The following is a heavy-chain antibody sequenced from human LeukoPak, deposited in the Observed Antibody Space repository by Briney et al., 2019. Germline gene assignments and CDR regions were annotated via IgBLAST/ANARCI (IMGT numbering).Heavy chain of an antibody. CDR1: GYSFTTYW. J-gene: IGHJ3*02. CDR3: ATNSSYYDTSGYYYVVANAFDI. Sequence: GESLKISCKGSGYSFTTYWIGWVRQMPGKGLEWMGIIYPGDSDTTYSPSFQGQVTISVDKSISTAYLRWSSLKASDAAMYYCATNSSYYDTSGYYYVVANAFDIWGQGTLVTVSS. D-gene: IGHD3-22*01. V-gene: IGHV5-51*01. CDR2: IYPGDSDT.